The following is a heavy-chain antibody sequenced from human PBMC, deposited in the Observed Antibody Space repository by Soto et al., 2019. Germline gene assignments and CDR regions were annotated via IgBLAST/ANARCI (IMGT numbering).Heavy chain of an antibody. CDR1: VFVFNNYA. Sequence: LRLSCAASVFVFNNYAMSWVRQAPGKGLEWVATLSSGGGTTYYTDSVKGRFTISRDNSMNLLYLQMNSLRADDTAVYYCAKDGDWYDFSTGYYSRGKYFDYWGQGTLVAVCS. CDR3: AKDGDWYDFSTGYYSRGKYFDY. D-gene: IGHD3-3*01. CDR2: LSSGGGTT. V-gene: IGHV3-23*01. J-gene: IGHJ4*02.